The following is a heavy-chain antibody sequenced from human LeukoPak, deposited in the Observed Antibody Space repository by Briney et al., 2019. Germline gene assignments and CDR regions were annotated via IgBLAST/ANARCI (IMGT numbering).Heavy chain of an antibody. CDR2: INHSGST. V-gene: IGHV4-34*01. D-gene: IGHD3-3*01. CDR3: ARATYYDFWSGYFGGSPRDAFDI. CDR1: GGSFSGYY. Sequence: PSETLSLTCAVYGGSFSGYYWSWIRQPPGKGLEWIGEINHSGSTNYSPSLKSRVTISVDTSKNQFSLKLSSVTAADTAVYYCARATYYDFWSGYFGGSPRDAFDIWGQGTMVTVSS. J-gene: IGHJ3*02.